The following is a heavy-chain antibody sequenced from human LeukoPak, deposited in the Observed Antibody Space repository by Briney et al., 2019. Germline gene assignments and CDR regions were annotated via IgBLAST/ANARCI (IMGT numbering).Heavy chain of an antibody. CDR2: ISSSGSTI. Sequence: GGSLRLSCAASGFTFSNYEMNWVRQAPGKGLEWVSYISSSGSTIYYADSVKGRFTISRDNAKNSLYLQMNSLRAEDTAVYYCARDDSYGLDYWGQGTRVTVSS. CDR3: ARDDSYGLDY. CDR1: GFTFSNYE. J-gene: IGHJ4*02. D-gene: IGHD5-18*01. V-gene: IGHV3-48*03.